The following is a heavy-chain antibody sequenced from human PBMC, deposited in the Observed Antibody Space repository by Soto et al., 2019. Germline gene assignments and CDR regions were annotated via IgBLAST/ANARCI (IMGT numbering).Heavy chain of an antibody. V-gene: IGHV4-30-2*01. CDR2: IYNSGST. J-gene: IGHJ3*01. Sequence: QLQLQESGSGLVKPSQTLSLTCAVSGGYISGGYYSWSWIRQPPGKGLEWIGFIYNSGSTYYNSCLKSRVTLSVDRSKNHFFLNLTSVTAADTAVYYCATYRKFFQSWGQGTKVTASS. D-gene: IGHD3-3*01. CDR3: ATYRKFFQS. CDR1: GGYISGGYYS.